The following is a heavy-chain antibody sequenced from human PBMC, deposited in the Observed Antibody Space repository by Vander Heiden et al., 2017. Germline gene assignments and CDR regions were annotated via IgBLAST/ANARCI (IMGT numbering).Heavy chain of an antibody. CDR1: GFTFSSHG. Sequence: QLQLVESGGGVVQPGRCLRLSCAASGFTFSSHGMHWVLQAPGKGLEWVAVIWYDGSNKYYADYVKGRFTISRDNSKNTLYLQMNSLRAEDTAVYYCAREGYSSSWLEYYYGMDVWGQGTTVTVSS. CDR2: IWYDGSNK. J-gene: IGHJ6*02. D-gene: IGHD6-13*01. V-gene: IGHV3-33*01. CDR3: AREGYSSSWLEYYYGMDV.